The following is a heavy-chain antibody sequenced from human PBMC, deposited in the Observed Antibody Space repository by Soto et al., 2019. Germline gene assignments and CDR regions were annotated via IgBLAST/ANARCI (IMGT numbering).Heavy chain of an antibody. V-gene: IGHV3-23*01. Sequence: GGSLRLSCVASGFTFSDYAMSWVRQGPGKGLEFVSSFTDTGGLTFYAHSVNGRFTVSRDRHILYLHMGSLRAEDMAIYFCAKPPGVSAPGYPIFYFDFWGQGALVTVSS. CDR3: AKPPGVSAPGYPIFYFDF. J-gene: IGHJ4*02. CDR1: GFTFSDYA. CDR2: FTDTGGLT. D-gene: IGHD3-9*01.